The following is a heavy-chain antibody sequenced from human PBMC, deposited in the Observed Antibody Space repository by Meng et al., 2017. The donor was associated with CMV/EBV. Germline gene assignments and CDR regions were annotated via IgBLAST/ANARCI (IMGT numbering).Heavy chain of an antibody. J-gene: IGHJ3*02. CDR1: GFTFSSYA. Sequence: GESLKISCAASGFTFSSYAMHWVRQAPGKGLEWVAVISYGGSNKYYADSVKGRFTISRDNSKNTLYLQMNSLRAEDTAVYYCARERLLRWGGAFDIWGQGTMSPSPQ. V-gene: IGHV3-30-3*01. CDR2: ISYGGSNK. CDR3: ARERLLRWGGAFDI. D-gene: IGHD2-21*01.